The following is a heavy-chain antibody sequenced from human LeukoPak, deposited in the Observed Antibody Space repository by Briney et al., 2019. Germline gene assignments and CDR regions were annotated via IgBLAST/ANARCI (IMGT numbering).Heavy chain of an antibody. Sequence: PGGSLRLSCAASGFTVSNNYMSWVRLAPGKGLEWVSVIYSGDNTYYVESVKGRFTISRDNSKNTLFLQMNRLRAEDTAVYYCAGRRVLDASFDYWGQGTLVTVPS. D-gene: IGHD3-16*01. CDR2: IYSGDNT. V-gene: IGHV3-66*02. CDR1: GFTVSNNY. CDR3: AGRRVLDASFDY. J-gene: IGHJ4*02.